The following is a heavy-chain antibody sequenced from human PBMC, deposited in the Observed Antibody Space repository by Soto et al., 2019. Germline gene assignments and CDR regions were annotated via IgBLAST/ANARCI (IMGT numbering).Heavy chain of an antibody. D-gene: IGHD1-1*01. Sequence: GGSLRLSCAASGFTFSSYWMHWVRQAPGKGLVWVSYVNTDGSGTNYADSVKGRFTISRDNAKNMLYLQMNSLRAEDTAVYYCARGTYGMVVWGQGTTVTVSS. J-gene: IGHJ6*02. V-gene: IGHV3-74*01. CDR1: GFTFSSYW. CDR2: VNTDGSGT. CDR3: ARGTYGMVV.